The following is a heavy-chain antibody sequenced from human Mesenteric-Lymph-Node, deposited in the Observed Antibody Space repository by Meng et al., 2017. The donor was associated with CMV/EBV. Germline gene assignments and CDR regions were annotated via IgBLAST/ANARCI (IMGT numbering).Heavy chain of an antibody. D-gene: IGHD3-3*02. CDR3: ARVGELAFPCDS. V-gene: IGHV1-46*01. CDR2: INPSGGST. Sequence: ASVKVSCKASGYTFTNYYVHWVRQAPGQGLEWMGIINPSGGSTSYAQKFQGRVTMTRDTSTSTVYMELSSLRSEDTAVYYCARVGELAFPCDSWGQGTLVTVSS. J-gene: IGHJ4*02. CDR1: GYTFTNYY.